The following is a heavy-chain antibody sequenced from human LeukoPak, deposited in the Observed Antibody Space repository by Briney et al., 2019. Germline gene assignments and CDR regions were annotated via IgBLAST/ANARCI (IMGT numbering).Heavy chain of an antibody. CDR1: GGSISSYY. V-gene: IGHV4-4*07. D-gene: IGHD3-16*02. CDR2: IYTSGST. J-gene: IGHJ4*02. CDR3: ARLDYDYVWGSYRYDDY. Sequence: PSETLSLTCTVSGGSISSYYWSRIRQPAGKGLEWIGRIYTSGSTNYNPSLKSRVTMSVDTSKNQFSLKLSSVTAADTAVYYCARLDYDYVWGSYRYDDYWGQGTLVTVSS.